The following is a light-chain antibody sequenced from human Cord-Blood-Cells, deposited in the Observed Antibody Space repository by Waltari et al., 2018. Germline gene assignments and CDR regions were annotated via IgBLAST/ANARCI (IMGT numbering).Light chain of an antibody. CDR2: EVS. Sequence: QSALTQPPSASGSPGQSAPISCTGTSRDVGGYTHVSWYQQHPGKAPNLMIYEVSKRPSGVPDRCSGSKSGNTASLTVSGLQADDEADYYCSSYAGSNNFVVFGGGTKLTVL. CDR3: SSYAGSNNFVV. J-gene: IGLJ2*01. CDR1: SRDVGGYTH. V-gene: IGLV2-8*01.